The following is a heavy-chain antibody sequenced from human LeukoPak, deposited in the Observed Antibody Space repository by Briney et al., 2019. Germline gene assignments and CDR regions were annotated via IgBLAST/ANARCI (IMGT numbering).Heavy chain of an antibody. CDR2: IRYDGSNK. CDR1: GFTFSSYG. V-gene: IGHV3-30*02. D-gene: IGHD2-15*01. Sequence: GGSLRLSCAASGFTFSSYGMHWVRQAPGKGLEWVAFIRYDGSNKYYADSVKGRFTISRDNSKNTLYLQMNSLRAEDTAVYYCAKDVSDIVVVGAATWGRGGESFDYWGQKTLVTVSS. J-gene: IGHJ4*02. CDR3: AKDVSDIVVVGAATWGRGGESFDY.